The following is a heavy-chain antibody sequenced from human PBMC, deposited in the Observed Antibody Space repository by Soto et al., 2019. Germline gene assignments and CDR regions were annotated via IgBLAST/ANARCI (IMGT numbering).Heavy chain of an antibody. CDR2: ISSSGSII. Sequence: RLSCAASGFPFSSYEMNWVRQPPGKGLEWVSYISSSGSIIYYADSVKGRFTISRDNAKNSLFLQMNSLRVEDTAVYYCARSPFLECNWAQGTLVTVSS. CDR1: GFPFSSYE. V-gene: IGHV3-48*03. CDR3: ARSPFLECN. D-gene: IGHD3-3*02. J-gene: IGHJ4*02.